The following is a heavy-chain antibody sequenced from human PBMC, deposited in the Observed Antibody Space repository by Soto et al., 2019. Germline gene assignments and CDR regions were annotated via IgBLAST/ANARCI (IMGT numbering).Heavy chain of an antibody. CDR1: GGSISSYY. Sequence: SGTLSLTCTVSGGSISSYYWSWIRQPPGKGLERIGYIYHSGSTYYNPSLKSRVTISVDRSKNQFSLKLSSVTAADTAVYYCARAGGLGAVAADSWDHDTLSTLSS. J-gene: IGHJ5*01. D-gene: IGHD6-19*01. CDR2: IYHSGST. V-gene: IGHV4-59*12. CDR3: ARAGGLGAVAADS.